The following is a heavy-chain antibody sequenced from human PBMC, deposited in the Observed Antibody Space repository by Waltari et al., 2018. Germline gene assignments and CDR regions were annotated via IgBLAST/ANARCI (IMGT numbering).Heavy chain of an antibody. D-gene: IGHD5-12*01. CDR3: ATYIGASVGTAAFDV. CDR1: GVPITSTRYY. J-gene: IGHJ3*01. Sequence: QLQLQESGPRLVRPSETLSLICRVSGVPITSTRYYWAWIRQSPGQGLDWIGTVSYSGTTYISPSLKSRVSVSRDTSKNQVSLILGSVTAADMAVYYCATYIGASVGTAAFDVWGQGTMVTVSS. V-gene: IGHV4-39*01. CDR2: VSYSGTT.